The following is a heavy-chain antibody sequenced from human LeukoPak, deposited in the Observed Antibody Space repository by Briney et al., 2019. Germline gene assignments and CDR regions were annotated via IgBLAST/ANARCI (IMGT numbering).Heavy chain of an antibody. D-gene: IGHD1-7*01. CDR1: GFTVSSNE. CDR2: ISGGST. V-gene: IGHV3-38-3*01. Sequence: GGSLRLSCAASGFTVSSNEMSWVRQAPGNGLEWVSSISGGSTDYADSRKVRFTISKDNSKNTLHLQMTSLRAEDTAVYYCAKDRACGQWNCQGSDYWGQGTLVTVSS. J-gene: IGHJ4*02. CDR3: AKDRACGQWNCQGSDY.